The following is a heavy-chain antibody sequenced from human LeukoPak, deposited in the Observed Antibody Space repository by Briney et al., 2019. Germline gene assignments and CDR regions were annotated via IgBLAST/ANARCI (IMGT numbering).Heavy chain of an antibody. CDR1: GFTFSSYS. J-gene: IGHJ3*02. CDR3: AREAYGAFDI. D-gene: IGHD4-17*01. CDR2: ISSSSTYI. Sequence: GGSLRLSXAASGFTFSSYSMNWVRQAPGKGLEWVSSISSSSTYIYYADSVKGRFTISRDNAKNSLYLQMNSLRADDTAVYYCAREAYGAFDIWGQGTMVTVSS. V-gene: IGHV3-21*01.